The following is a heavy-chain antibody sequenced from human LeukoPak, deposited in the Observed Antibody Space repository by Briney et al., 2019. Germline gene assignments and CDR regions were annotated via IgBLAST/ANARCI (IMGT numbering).Heavy chain of an antibody. D-gene: IGHD6-13*01. V-gene: IGHV3-21*01. J-gene: IGHJ4*02. Sequence: GGSLSLSCAASGFTFSSYSMNWVRQAPGKGLEWVSSISSSSSYIYYADSVKGRFTISRDNAKNSLYLQMNSLRAEDTAVYYCAILPGIAAAGTNYWGQGTLVTVSS. CDR3: AILPGIAAAGTNY. CDR2: ISSSSSYI. CDR1: GFTFSSYS.